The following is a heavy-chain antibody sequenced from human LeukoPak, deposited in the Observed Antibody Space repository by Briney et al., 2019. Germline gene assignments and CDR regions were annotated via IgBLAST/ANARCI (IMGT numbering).Heavy chain of an antibody. Sequence: ASVKVSCKASGYTFTSYGISWVRQPPGQGLELMGWISAYNGNTNYAQKLQGRVTMTTDTSTSTAYMELRSLRSDDTAVYYCITGTTSLDYWGQGTLVAVSS. V-gene: IGHV1-18*01. CDR3: ITGTTSLDY. CDR1: GYTFTSYG. CDR2: ISAYNGNT. J-gene: IGHJ4*02. D-gene: IGHD1-7*01.